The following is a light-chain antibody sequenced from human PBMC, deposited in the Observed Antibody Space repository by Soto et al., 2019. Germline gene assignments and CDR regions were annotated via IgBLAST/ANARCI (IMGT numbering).Light chain of an antibody. Sequence: EIVMTQSPDTLSVSPGGRATLSCRTSQSITTKLAWYQQKPGQSPRLLISDASTRATGIPARFSGSGSDTEFTLTISSLHSEDFAVYFCQQYNSWPRTFGQGTKVEI. CDR2: DAS. V-gene: IGKV3-15*01. J-gene: IGKJ1*01. CDR3: QQYNSWPRT. CDR1: QSITTK.